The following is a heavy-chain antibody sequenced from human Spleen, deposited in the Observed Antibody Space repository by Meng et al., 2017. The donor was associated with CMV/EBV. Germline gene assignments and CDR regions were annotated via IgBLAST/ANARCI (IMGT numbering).Heavy chain of an antibody. V-gene: IGHV4-34*01. CDR3: ARVVAVRGRRGYSYGIDY. CDR1: GDSLNGYY. Sequence: SETLSLTCAVSGDSLNGYYWSWIRQPPGMGLEWIAEINDSGSTIYNPSLKSRLTISVDTSKGQFSLKLSSVTAADTAMYYCARVVAVRGRRGYSYGIDYWGQGNLVTVSS. D-gene: IGHD5-18*01. J-gene: IGHJ4*02. CDR2: INDSGST.